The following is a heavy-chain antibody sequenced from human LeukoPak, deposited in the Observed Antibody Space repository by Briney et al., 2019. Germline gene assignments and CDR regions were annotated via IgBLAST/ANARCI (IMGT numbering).Heavy chain of an antibody. CDR2: IYYSGSA. D-gene: IGHD6-19*01. CDR3: ARVAGIGRYYFDY. CDR1: GGSINNYY. J-gene: IGHJ4*02. V-gene: IGHV4-59*01. Sequence: PSETLSLTCTVSGGSINNYYWIWIRQPPGKGLEWIGYIYYSGSANYNPSLKSRVTISVDTSKNQFSLKLSSVTAADTAVYYCARVAGIGRYYFDYWGQGALVTVSS.